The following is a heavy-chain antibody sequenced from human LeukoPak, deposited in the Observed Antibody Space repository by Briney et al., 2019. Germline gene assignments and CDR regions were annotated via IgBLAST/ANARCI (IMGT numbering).Heavy chain of an antibody. CDR1: GYSFTSYW. V-gene: IGHV5-51*01. J-gene: IGHJ5*02. CDR3: ARLTSMVTGWFDP. CDR2: IYPGDSDI. Sequence: GESLKISCKGSGYSFTSYWIGWVRQMPGKGLEWMGIIYPGDSDIRYSPSFQGQVTISADKSISTAYLQWSSLKASDTAIYYCARLTSMVTGWFDPWGQGTLITVSS. D-gene: IGHD5-18*01.